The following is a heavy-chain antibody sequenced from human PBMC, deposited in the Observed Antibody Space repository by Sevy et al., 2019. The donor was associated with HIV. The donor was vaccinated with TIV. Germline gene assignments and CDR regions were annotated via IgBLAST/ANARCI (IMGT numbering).Heavy chain of an antibody. CDR3: AKEDLRGFDP. D-gene: IGHD3-10*01. Sequence: GGSLRLSCAASGFTFISYTISWVRQAPGKGLEWFSAISSSGGSTYYADSVKGRFSISRDNSNKRMYLQMTGLRGEDSAVYYCAKEDLRGFDPWGQGTLVTVSS. J-gene: IGHJ5*02. V-gene: IGHV3-23*01. CDR2: ISSSGGST. CDR1: GFTFISYT.